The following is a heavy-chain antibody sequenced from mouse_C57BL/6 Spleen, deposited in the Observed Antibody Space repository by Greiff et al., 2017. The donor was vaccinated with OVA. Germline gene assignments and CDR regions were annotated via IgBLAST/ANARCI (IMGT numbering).Heavy chain of an antibody. CDR2: INPSNGGT. CDR1: GYTFTSYW. V-gene: IGHV1-53*01. Sequence: QVQLQQPGTELVKPGASVKLSCKASGYTFTSYWMHWVKQWPGQGLEWIGNINPSNGGTNYNEKFKSKATLTVDKSSSTAYMQLSSLTSEDSAVYYCARSRITTVVATDYAMDYWGQGTSVTVSS. J-gene: IGHJ4*01. CDR3: ARSRITTVVATDYAMDY. D-gene: IGHD1-1*01.